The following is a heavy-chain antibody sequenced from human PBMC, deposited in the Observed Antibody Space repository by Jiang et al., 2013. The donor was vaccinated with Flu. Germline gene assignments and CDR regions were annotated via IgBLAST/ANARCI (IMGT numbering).Heavy chain of an antibody. CDR3: ARQSSIASRLSY. J-gene: IGHJ4*02. D-gene: IGHD6-6*01. Sequence: AEVKKPGESLKISCKGSGYSFSSYWIGWVRQMPGKDVEWMGIIHPADSDTRYRPSFQGQVTFSADRSITTAYLQWSSLKASDTAMYYCARQSSIASRLSYWGQGTLVTVSS. CDR2: IHPADSDT. V-gene: IGHV5-51*01. CDR1: GYSFSSYW.